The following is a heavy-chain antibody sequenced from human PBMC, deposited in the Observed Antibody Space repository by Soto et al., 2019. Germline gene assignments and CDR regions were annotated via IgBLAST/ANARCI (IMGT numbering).Heavy chain of an antibody. CDR1: GYTFTSYD. Sequence: ASVKVSCKASGYTFTSYDINWVRQATGQGLEWMGWMNPNSGNTGYAQKFQGRVTMTRNTSISTAYMELSSLRSEDTAVYYCARTVRDIVVVVAAPNYFFDYWGQGTLVTVSS. D-gene: IGHD2-15*01. J-gene: IGHJ4*02. CDR2: MNPNSGNT. CDR3: ARTVRDIVVVVAAPNYFFDY. V-gene: IGHV1-8*01.